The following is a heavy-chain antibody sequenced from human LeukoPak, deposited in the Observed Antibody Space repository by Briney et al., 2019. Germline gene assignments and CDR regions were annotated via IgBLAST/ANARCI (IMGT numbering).Heavy chain of an antibody. CDR2: ISCSGGRI. Sequence: GGSLTLFCAASGFPFSRYAMSWVRQVPGKGLEGVSDISCSGGRIYYADSVKGRFNIPRDNSKNTLYLQINSLRAEDTAVYYCAKDQRGGPWAYACDIWGQGTRVTVSS. J-gene: IGHJ3*02. V-gene: IGHV3-23*01. CDR3: AKDQRGGPWAYACDI. D-gene: IGHD3-16*01. CDR1: GFPFSRYA.